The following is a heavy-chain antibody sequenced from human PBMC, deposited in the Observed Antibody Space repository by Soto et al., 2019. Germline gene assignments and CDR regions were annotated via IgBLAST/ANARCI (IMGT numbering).Heavy chain of an antibody. V-gene: IGHV3-15*01. CDR2: IKSKTDGGTT. CDR1: GFTFSNAW. D-gene: IGHD6-19*01. CDR3: TTEFGYSSGWYGGPFDY. J-gene: IGHJ4*02. Sequence: GGSLRLSCAASGFTFSNAWMSWVRQAPGKGLEGVGRIKSKTDGGTTDYAAPVKGRFTISRDDSKNTLYLQMNSLKTEDTAVYYCTTEFGYSSGWYGGPFDYWGQGTLVTVSS.